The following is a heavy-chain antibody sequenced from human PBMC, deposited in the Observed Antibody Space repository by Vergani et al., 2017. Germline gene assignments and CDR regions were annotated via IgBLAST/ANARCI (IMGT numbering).Heavy chain of an antibody. CDR1: GYTLTELS. CDR2: FDPEDGET. Sequence: QVQLVQSGAEVKKPGASVKVSCKVSGYTLTELSMHWVRQAPGKGLEWMGGFDPEDGETIYAQKFQGRVTMTEDTSTDTAYMELSSLRSEDTAVYYCARVYPGAPGGFGSGWYYYYYCMDVWGQGTTVTVSS. CDR3: ARVYPGAPGGFGSGWYYYYYCMDV. V-gene: IGHV1-24*01. D-gene: IGHD6-19*01. J-gene: IGHJ6*02.